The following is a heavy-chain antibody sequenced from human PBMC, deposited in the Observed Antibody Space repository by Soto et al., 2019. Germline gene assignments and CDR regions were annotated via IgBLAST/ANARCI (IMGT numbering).Heavy chain of an antibody. CDR2: IDPSDSYT. CDR3: ARRDGSSSSPYYGMDV. CDR1: AYSFTSYW. Sequence: PGESLKISCKDSAYSFTSYWISWVRQLPGRGLEWMGKIDPSDSYTSYSPSFQDHVTISVDKSVSTAYLQWSRLKASGTAIYYCARRDGSSSSPYYGMDVWGQGTTVTVSS. V-gene: IGHV5-10-1*01. J-gene: IGHJ6*02. D-gene: IGHD6-6*01.